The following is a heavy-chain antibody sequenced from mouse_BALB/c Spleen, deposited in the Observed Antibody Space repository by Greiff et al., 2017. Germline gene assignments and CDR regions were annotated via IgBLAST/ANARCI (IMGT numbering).Heavy chain of an antibody. CDR2: ISSGSSTI. D-gene: IGHD2-2*01. CDR1: GFTFSSFG. CDR3: ARGYGYYFDY. Sequence: EVHLVESGGGLVQPGGSRKLSCAASGFTFSSFGMHWVRQAPEKGLEWVAYISSGSSTIYYADTVKGRFTISRDNPKNTLFLQMTSLRSEDTAMYYCARGYGYYFDYWGQGTTLTVSS. V-gene: IGHV5-17*02. J-gene: IGHJ2*01.